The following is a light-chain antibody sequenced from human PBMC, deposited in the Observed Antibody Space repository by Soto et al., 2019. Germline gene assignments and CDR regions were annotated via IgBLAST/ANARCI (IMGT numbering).Light chain of an antibody. J-gene: IGKJ5*01. CDR3: QQCNSYPIT. CDR1: PAISTS. Sequence: AIPLTQSPSSLSAFVGDTVTITCRASPAISTSLAWYQHKPGEALKLLIYDASNLESGVPSRFSGSGSRTDFTLTISSLQPEDFATYSCQQCNSYPITFGHGTRLEI. CDR2: DAS. V-gene: IGKV1-13*02.